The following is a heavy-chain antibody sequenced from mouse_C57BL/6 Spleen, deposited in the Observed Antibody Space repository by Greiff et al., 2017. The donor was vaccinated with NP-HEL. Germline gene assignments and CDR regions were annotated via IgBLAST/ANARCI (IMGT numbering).Heavy chain of an antibody. CDR3: ARNDPAWFAY. CDR1: GFSFTSYA. J-gene: IGHJ3*01. V-gene: IGHV2-9-1*01. Sequence: VQVVESGPGLVAPSQSLSITCTVSGFSFTSYAISWVRQPPGKGLEWLGVIWTGGGTNYNSALKSSLSISKDNSKSQVFLKMNSLQTDDTARYYCARNDPAWFAYWGQGTLVTVSA. CDR2: IWTGGGT.